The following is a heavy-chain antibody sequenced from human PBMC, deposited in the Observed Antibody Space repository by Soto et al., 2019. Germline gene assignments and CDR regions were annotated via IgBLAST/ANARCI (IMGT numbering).Heavy chain of an antibody. CDR1: GFGFSNYA. J-gene: IGHJ4*02. CDR2: ITSVGYT. Sequence: GGSLRLSCATSGFGFSNYAMSWVRQAPGKGLEWVAAITSVGYTYYVDSLKGRFTISRDNSKNTLFLQMNSLRAEDTAVYYCAKDLIDYSNSYFDYWGQGTLVPVSS. CDR3: AKDLIDYSNSYFDY. V-gene: IGHV3-23*01. D-gene: IGHD4-4*01.